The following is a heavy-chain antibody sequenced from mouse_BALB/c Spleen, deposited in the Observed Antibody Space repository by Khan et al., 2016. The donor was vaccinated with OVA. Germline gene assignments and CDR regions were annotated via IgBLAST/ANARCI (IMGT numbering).Heavy chain of an antibody. CDR2: ISGDSSTI. CDR1: GFTFSSYG. V-gene: IGHV5-17*02. CDR3: ATSYYYGYYFDY. J-gene: IGHJ2*01. Sequence: EVELVESGGDLVQPGGSRKLSCAASGFTFSSYGMHWVRQAPEKGLEWVAYISGDSSTIYYADTVKGRFTISRDSPKNTLFLQMTSLMSEDTAMYYCATSYYYGYYFDYWGPGTTLTVSS. D-gene: IGHD1-1*01.